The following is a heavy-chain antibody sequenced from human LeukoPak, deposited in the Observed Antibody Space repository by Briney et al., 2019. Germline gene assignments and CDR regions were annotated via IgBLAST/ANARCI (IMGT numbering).Heavy chain of an antibody. CDR3: ARDSHRQPHRYDSLAYGRAFDI. CDR1: GFTFSSYS. J-gene: IGHJ3*02. Sequence: PGGSLRLSCAASGFTFSSYSMNWVRQAPGKGLEWVSSISSSSSYIYYADSVKGRFTISRDNAKNSLYLQMNSLRAEDTAVYYCARDSHRQPHRYDSLAYGRAFDIWGQGTMVTVSS. CDR2: ISSSSSYI. V-gene: IGHV3-21*01. D-gene: IGHD3-10*01.